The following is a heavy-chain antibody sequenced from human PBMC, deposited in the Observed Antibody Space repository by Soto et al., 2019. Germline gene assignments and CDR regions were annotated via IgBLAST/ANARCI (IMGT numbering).Heavy chain of an antibody. CDR3: ARRRYCGADCYSKYYYGMDL. CDR1: GSTFSSYT. J-gene: IGHJ6*02. V-gene: IGHV1-69*02. CDR2: IIPVLGVT. D-gene: IGHD2-21*02. Sequence: QVQLVQSGAEVKKPGSSVKVSCRASGSTFSSYTVSWVRQAPGQGLEWMGRIIPVLGVTNYAPKFKGSVTITADKSKTTVYMELSRLRAGDTAIYYCARRRYCGADCYSKYYYGMDLWGQGTTVTVSS.